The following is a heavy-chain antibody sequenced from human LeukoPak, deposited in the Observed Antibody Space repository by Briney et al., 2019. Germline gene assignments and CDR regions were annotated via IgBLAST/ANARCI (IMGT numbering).Heavy chain of an antibody. CDR1: GGSTSSDY. D-gene: IGHD6-19*01. V-gene: IGHV4-59*01. Sequence: SETLSLTCTVSGGSTSSDYCSWIRQPPGKGLEWIGYMYYTVSTNYNPSLKSRVTISVDTSKNQFSLRLSSVTAADTAVYYCARDRASGWGVGWFDPWGQGTLVTVSS. J-gene: IGHJ5*02. CDR2: MYYTVST. CDR3: ARDRASGWGVGWFDP.